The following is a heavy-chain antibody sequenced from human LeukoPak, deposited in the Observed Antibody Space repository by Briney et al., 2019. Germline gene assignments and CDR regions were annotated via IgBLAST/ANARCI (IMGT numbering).Heavy chain of an antibody. CDR1: GFTFSSYA. Sequence: GSLRLSCAASGFTFSSYAMHWVRQAPGKGLEWVANIKQDGSEKYYVDSVKGRFTISRDNAKNSLYLQMNSLRAEDTAVYYCARSRLLWFGELFFGGFDYWGQGTLVTVSS. V-gene: IGHV3-7*01. CDR3: ARSRLLWFGELFFGGFDY. J-gene: IGHJ4*02. CDR2: IKQDGSEK. D-gene: IGHD3-10*01.